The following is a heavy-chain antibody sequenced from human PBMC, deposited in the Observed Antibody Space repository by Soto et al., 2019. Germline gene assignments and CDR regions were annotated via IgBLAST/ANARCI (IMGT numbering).Heavy chain of an antibody. CDR2: ISGYNGDT. V-gene: IGHV1-18*01. D-gene: IGHD2-8*01. J-gene: IGHJ6*02. Sequence: QGKLVQSGAEVKKPGASVKVSCKASGYTFTIYGISWVLQAPGQGLEWMGWISGYNGDTKYAQKFQGRVTMTIDTSTTTAFMELRSLISDYTAVYYCAKNGHPPYYYYGLDVWGQGTTVTVYS. CDR1: GYTFTIYG. CDR3: AKNGHPPYYYYGLDV.